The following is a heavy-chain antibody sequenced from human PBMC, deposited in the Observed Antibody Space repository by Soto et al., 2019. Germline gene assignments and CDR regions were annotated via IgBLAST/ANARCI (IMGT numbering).Heavy chain of an antibody. V-gene: IGHV3-53*01. CDR2: IYSGGST. J-gene: IGHJ4*02. Sequence: EVQLVESGGGLIQPGGSLRLSCAASGFTVSSNYMSWVRQAPGKGLEWVSVIYSGGSTYYADSVKGRFTISRENSKNTPDLHMNSLGAEDTAGYYCASGYYCDYWGQGTLVTVSS. CDR1: GFTVSSNY. D-gene: IGHD3-10*01. CDR3: ASGYYCDY.